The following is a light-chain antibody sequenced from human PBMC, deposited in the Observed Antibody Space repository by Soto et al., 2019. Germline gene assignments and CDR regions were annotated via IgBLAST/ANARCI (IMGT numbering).Light chain of an antibody. CDR2: AAS. J-gene: IGKJ2*01. V-gene: IGKV1-39*01. CDR3: QQTYSTPPT. Sequence: DIQMTQSPSSLSASVGNRVTITCRASQSISSYLNWYQQKPGKAPKLLIYAASSFQSGVPSRFSGGGYGTDFTLNIRSLQPEDFATYYCQQTYSTPPTFGQGTKLEI. CDR1: QSISSY.